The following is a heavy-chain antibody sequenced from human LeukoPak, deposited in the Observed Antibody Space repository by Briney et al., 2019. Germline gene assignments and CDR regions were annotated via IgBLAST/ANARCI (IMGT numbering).Heavy chain of an antibody. CDR2: MYYSGST. D-gene: IGHD6-13*01. CDR3: ARSQLSYSSSYYHDY. J-gene: IGHJ4*02. V-gene: IGHV4-34*01. CDR1: GGSFSGYY. Sequence: TSETLSLTCAVYGGSFSGYYWSWIRQPPGKGLEWIGSMYYSGSTYYNPSLKSRVTISVDTSKNQFSLNLSSVTVADTAVYFCARSQLSYSSSYYHDYWGQGTLVTVSS.